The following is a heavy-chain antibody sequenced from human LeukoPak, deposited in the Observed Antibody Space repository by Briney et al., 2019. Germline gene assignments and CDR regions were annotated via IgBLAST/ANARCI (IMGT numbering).Heavy chain of an antibody. D-gene: IGHD3-10*02. Sequence: GESLKISCKGSGYSFTSYWIGWVRQMPGKGLEWMGIIYPGDSDTRYSPSFQGQVTISADKSISTAYLQWSSLKASDTAMYYCARRRSMFDDKDAFDIWGQGTMVTVSS. V-gene: IGHV5-51*01. CDR3: ARRRSMFDDKDAFDI. CDR2: IYPGDSDT. J-gene: IGHJ3*02. CDR1: GYSFTSYW.